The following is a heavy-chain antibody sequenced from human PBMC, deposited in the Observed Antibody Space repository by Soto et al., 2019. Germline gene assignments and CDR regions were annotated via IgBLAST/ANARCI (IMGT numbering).Heavy chain of an antibody. CDR2: IYYSGST. Sequence: SETLSLTCTASGGSISSYYWSWIRQPPGKGLEWIGYIYYSGSTNYNPSLKSRVTISVDTSKNQFSLKLSSVTAADTAVYYCASGAYYDSSGYLSSFDYWGQGTLVTVSS. CDR1: GGSISSYY. J-gene: IGHJ4*02. D-gene: IGHD3-22*01. CDR3: ASGAYYDSSGYLSSFDY. V-gene: IGHV4-59*01.